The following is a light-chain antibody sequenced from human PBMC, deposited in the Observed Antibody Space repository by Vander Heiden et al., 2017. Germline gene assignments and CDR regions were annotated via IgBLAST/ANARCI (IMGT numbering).Light chain of an antibody. J-gene: IGLJ3*02. CDR1: SSNIGSNY. Sequence: QSVLTQPPSASGTPGQRVTISCSGSSSNIGSNYVYWYQQLTGTAPKLLIYSNNQRRSGVPDRFSGSKSGTSASLALSGLRSEEEADYYCAAGDDSLSGRVFGGGTKLTVL. V-gene: IGLV1-47*02. CDR2: SNN. CDR3: AAGDDSLSGRV.